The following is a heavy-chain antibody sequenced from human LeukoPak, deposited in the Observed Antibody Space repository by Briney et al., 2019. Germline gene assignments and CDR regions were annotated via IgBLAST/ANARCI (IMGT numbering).Heavy chain of an antibody. CDR2: IYMSGST. J-gene: IGHJ4*02. D-gene: IGHD1-7*01. CDR3: ARGTHNFDY. Sequence: SETLSLTCSVSGGSISSYYSTWIWQPAGQGLEWIGRIYMSGSTEYNPSLKSRVSMSLDTSKNQFSLKLSSVTAADTAVYYCARGTHNFDYWGQGTLVTVSS. CDR1: GGSISSYY. V-gene: IGHV4-4*07.